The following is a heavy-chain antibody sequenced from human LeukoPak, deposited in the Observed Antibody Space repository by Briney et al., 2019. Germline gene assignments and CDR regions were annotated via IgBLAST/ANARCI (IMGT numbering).Heavy chain of an antibody. CDR3: AKDSNWGCDY. Sequence: GGSLRLSCAASGFTFSSFAMHWVRQAPGKGLEWVAFIRSDGGKKYYADSVKGRFTLSRDNSKNTLYLQMNSLRPEDTAVYYCAKDSNWGCDYWGQGTLVSVSS. CDR1: GFTFSSFA. D-gene: IGHD7-27*01. J-gene: IGHJ4*02. CDR2: IRSDGGKK. V-gene: IGHV3-30*02.